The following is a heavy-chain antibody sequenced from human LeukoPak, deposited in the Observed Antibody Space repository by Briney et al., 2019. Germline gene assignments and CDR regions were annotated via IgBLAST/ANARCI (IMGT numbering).Heavy chain of an antibody. Sequence: GASVKVSCKVSGYTLTELSIHWVRQAPGKGLEWMGGHDSEDGETTYAQKFQGRVTMTTDTSTSTAYMELRSLRSDDTAVYYCARDFVAGLRWFDPWGQGTLVTVSS. CDR3: ARDFVAGLRWFDP. J-gene: IGHJ5*02. V-gene: IGHV1-24*01. CDR1: GYTLTELS. D-gene: IGHD6-19*01. CDR2: HDSEDGET.